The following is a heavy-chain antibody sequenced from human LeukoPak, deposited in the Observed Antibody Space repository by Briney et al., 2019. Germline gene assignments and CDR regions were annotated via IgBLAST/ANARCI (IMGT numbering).Heavy chain of an antibody. V-gene: IGHV1-18*01. Sequence: ASVNVSCRASGYTFTIYGISWVRQAPGQGLEWMGWISAYNGNTNYAQKLQGRVTMTTDTSTSTAYMELRSLRSDDTAVYYCARDNYYDSSGYYRPANYFDYWGQGTLVTVSS. J-gene: IGHJ4*02. D-gene: IGHD3-22*01. CDR2: ISAYNGNT. CDR3: ARDNYYDSSGYYRPANYFDY. CDR1: GYTFTIYG.